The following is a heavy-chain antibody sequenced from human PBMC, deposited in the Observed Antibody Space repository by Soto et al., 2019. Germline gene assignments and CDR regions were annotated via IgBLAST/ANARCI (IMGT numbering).Heavy chain of an antibody. CDR3: ARTKGYCSGGSCPNWFDP. V-gene: IGHV4-34*01. CDR2: INHSGST. D-gene: IGHD2-15*01. J-gene: IGHJ5*02. Sequence: QVQLQQWGAGLLKPSETLSLTCAVYGGSFSGYYWSWIRQPPGKGLEWIGGINHSGSTNYNPSLKSRVTISVDTSKNQFSLTLSSVTAADTAVYYCARTKGYCSGGSCPNWFDPWGQGTLVTVSS. CDR1: GGSFSGYY.